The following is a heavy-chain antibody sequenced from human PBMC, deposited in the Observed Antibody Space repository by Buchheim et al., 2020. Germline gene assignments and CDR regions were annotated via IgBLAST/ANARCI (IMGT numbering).Heavy chain of an antibody. Sequence: VQVVESGGGVVQPGRSLRLSCGASGFTFSIYTMHWVRQAPGKGLEWVAVISSDGKNKDYAESVKGRFTITRNNSKHTVDLQMNSLRGDDTAVYYCASNAVAGYEGYWGQGT. CDR2: ISSDGKNK. J-gene: IGHJ4*03. CDR1: GFTFSIYT. CDR3: ASNAVAGYEGY. V-gene: IGHV3-30*04. D-gene: IGHD6-19*01.